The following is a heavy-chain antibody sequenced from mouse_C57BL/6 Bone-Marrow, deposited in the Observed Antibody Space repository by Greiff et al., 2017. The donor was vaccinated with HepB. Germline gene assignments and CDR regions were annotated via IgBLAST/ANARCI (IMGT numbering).Heavy chain of an antibody. CDR3: ARILTGTQGFAY. V-gene: IGHV1-55*01. CDR2: IYPGIGST. Sequence: QVQLQQPGAELVKPGASVKMSCKASGYTFTSYWITWVKQRPGQGLEWIGAIYPGIGSTTYNEKFKSKATLTVDTASSTAYMQLRSLTSEDSAFYYCARILTGTQGFAYWGQGTLVTVSA. CDR1: GYTFTSYW. J-gene: IGHJ3*01. D-gene: IGHD4-1*01.